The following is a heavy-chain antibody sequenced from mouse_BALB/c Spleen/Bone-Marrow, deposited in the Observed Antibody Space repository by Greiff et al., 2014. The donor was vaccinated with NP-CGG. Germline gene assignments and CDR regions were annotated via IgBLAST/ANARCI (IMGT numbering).Heavy chain of an antibody. CDR3: ARSGNFFDY. Sequence: VQLQQSGPGLVKPSQPLSLTCTVTGYSITSGFAWNWIRQFPGNNLEWMGYITSSGRTSYHPSLKGRISITRDTSKNQFFLQLNSVTTEDTATYYCARSGNFFDYWGQGTTLTVSS. CDR2: ITSSGRT. D-gene: IGHD1-3*01. V-gene: IGHV3-2*02. J-gene: IGHJ2*01. CDR1: GYSITSGFA.